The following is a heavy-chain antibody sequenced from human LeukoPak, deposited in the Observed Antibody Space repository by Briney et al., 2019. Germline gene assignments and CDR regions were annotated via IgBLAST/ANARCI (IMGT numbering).Heavy chain of an antibody. Sequence: SETLSLTCTVSGYSISSGYYWGWIRQPPGKGLEWIGSIYHSGSTYYNPSLKSRVTISVDTSKNQFSLKLSSVTAADTAVYYCARSAIAVAPLGYYYGMDVWGQGTTVTVSS. CDR2: IYHSGST. CDR3: ARSAIAVAPLGYYYGMDV. V-gene: IGHV4-38-2*02. CDR1: GYSISSGYY. J-gene: IGHJ6*02. D-gene: IGHD6-19*01.